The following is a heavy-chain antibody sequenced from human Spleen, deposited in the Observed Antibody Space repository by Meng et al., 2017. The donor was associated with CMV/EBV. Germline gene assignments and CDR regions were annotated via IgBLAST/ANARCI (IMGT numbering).Heavy chain of an antibody. CDR2: ISGSGGST. CDR3: AKDLGSGWYFDY. J-gene: IGHJ4*02. Sequence: EVELLVSGGGLVPPVGSLRLSCPSSGFTFSSYAMSWVRQAPGKGLEWVSAISGSGGSTYYADSVKGRFTISRDNSKNTLYLQMNSLRAEDTAVYYCAKDLGSGWYFDYWGQGTLVTVSS. CDR1: GFTFSSYA. V-gene: IGHV3-23*01. D-gene: IGHD6-19*01.